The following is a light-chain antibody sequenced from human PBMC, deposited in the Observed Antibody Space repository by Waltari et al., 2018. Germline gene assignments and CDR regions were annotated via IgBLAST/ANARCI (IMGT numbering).Light chain of an antibody. CDR3: CSYAGGTTFL. CDR1: GREIDIYNL. CDR2: EGD. V-gene: IGLV2-23*03. Sequence: QSALTPPASVSGSLGQSITIPCPGTGREIDIYNLASWYQQYPGKAPKLTIYEGDERPSGVSDRFSGSKSGNTASLTISGLQADDEAEYHCCSYAGGTTFLFGGGTKVTVL. J-gene: IGLJ2*01.